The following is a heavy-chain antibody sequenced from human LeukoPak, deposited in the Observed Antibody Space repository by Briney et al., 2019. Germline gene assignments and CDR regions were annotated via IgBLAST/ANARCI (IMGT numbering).Heavy chain of an antibody. CDR3: ARGDVGAAPDY. J-gene: IGHJ4*02. D-gene: IGHD1-26*01. CDR1: GFTLSSYG. CDR2: DSIYGGGP. Sequence: GGSLRLSCAASGFTLSSYGMSWIRQVPGKGLEWVSADSIYGGGPYYADFVKGRFTMSRDNYEKTLYLQMDSLRAEDTAVYYCARGDVGAAPDYWGQGTLVTVSS. V-gene: IGHV3-23*01.